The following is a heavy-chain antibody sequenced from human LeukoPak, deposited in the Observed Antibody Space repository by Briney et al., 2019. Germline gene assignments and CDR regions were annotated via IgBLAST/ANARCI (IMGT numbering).Heavy chain of an antibody. Sequence: GGSLRLSCAASGFTFSSYAMSWVRRAPGKGLEWVSAISGSGGSTYYADSVKGRFTISRYNSKNTLYLQRNSRRAEDTAVYYCAKDGGYYFGYWGQGTLVTVSS. V-gene: IGHV3-23*01. J-gene: IGHJ4*02. CDR3: AKDGGYYFGY. D-gene: IGHD3-10*01. CDR1: GFTFSSYA. CDR2: ISGSGGST.